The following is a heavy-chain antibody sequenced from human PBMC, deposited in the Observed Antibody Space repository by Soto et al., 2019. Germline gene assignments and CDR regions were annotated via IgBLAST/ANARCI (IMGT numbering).Heavy chain of an antibody. D-gene: IGHD5-12*01. CDR3: ARLYTGYEAFDY. CDR1: GGSINSGDYY. J-gene: IGHJ4*02. V-gene: IGHV4-30-4*01. Sequence: SETLSLTCSVSGGSINSGDYYWSWIRQSPGKGLEWIGYVYYSGSTYYNPSLKSRSTISIDTSKNQFFLNVDSVTAADTAVYYCARLYTGYEAFDYWGQGTLVTVSS. CDR2: VYYSGST.